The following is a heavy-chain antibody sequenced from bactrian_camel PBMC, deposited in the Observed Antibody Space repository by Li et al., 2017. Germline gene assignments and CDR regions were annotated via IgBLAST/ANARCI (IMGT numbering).Heavy chain of an antibody. V-gene: IGHV3S1*01. J-gene: IGHJ4*01. CDR2: LKYDADTR. Sequence: HVQLVESGGGSALAGGSVRLSCAVSGYTNTRYCLGWFRRAPGKEREGVATLKYDADTRYADSVKGRFTISRDNAKNALYLQMNSLKIEDTAVYYCATEPITTYTGPGTQVTVS. CDR1: GYTNTRYC. D-gene: IGHD4*01.